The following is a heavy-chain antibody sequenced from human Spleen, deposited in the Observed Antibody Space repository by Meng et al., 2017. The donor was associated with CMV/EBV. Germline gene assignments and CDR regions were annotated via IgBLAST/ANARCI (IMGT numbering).Heavy chain of an antibody. CDR1: GFTFSSYS. V-gene: IGHV3-21*01. CDR2: ISSSSSYI. D-gene: IGHD2-2*01. CDR3: AREIYPYAHAFDI. Sequence: GESLKISCAASGFTFSSYSMNWVRQAPGKGPEWVSSISSSSSYIYYADSVKGRFTISRDNAKNSLYLQMNSLRAEDTAVYYCAREIYPYAHAFDIWGQGTMVTVSS. J-gene: IGHJ3*02.